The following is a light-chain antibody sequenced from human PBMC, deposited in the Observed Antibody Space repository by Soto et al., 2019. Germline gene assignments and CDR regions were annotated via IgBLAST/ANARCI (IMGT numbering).Light chain of an antibody. CDR1: QSVGSN. J-gene: IGKJ4*01. CDR2: GAS. Sequence: EIVMTQSPVTLSVSPGERATLSCRASQSVGSNLAWYQQKPGQAPRLLISGASTGATGVPATFSGSGSGTEFTLTINSLQSEDFAIYYCQQRSDWPSAFGGGTRVEIK. V-gene: IGKV3-15*01. CDR3: QQRSDWPSA.